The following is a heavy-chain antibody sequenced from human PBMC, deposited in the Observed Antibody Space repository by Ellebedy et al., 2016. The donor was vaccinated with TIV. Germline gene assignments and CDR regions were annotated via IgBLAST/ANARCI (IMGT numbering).Heavy chain of an antibody. Sequence: ASVKVSXXASGYTFTSYYMHWVRQAPGQGLEWMGIINPSGGSTSYAQKFQGRVTMTRDTSTSTVYMELSSLRSEDTAVYYCARDRTGDPPDYWGQGTLVTVSS. CDR2: INPSGGST. CDR1: GYTFTSYY. V-gene: IGHV1-46*01. CDR3: ARDRTGDPPDY. D-gene: IGHD7-27*01. J-gene: IGHJ4*02.